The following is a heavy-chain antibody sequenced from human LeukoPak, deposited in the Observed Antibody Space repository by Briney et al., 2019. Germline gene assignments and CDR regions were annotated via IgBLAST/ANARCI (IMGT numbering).Heavy chain of an antibody. CDR2: IYYSGST. Sequence: SETLSLTCTVSGGSISSYYWSWIRQPPGKGLEWIGYIYYSGSTNYNPSLKSRVTISVDTSKNQFSLKLSSVTAADTAVYYCARGGPWFGPFDIWGLGTMVTVSS. D-gene: IGHD3-10*01. CDR1: GGSISSYY. J-gene: IGHJ3*02. V-gene: IGHV4-59*01. CDR3: ARGGPWFGPFDI.